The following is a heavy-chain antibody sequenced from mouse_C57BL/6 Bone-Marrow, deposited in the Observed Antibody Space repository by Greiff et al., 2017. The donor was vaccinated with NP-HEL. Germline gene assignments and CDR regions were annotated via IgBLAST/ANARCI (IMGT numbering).Heavy chain of an antibody. Sequence: EVKLMESGGGLVQSGRSLRLSCATSGFTFSDFYMEWVRQAPGKGLEWIAASRNKANDYTTEYSASVKGRFIVSRDTSQSILYLQMNALRAEDTAIFYCARDAGSSGYPFAYWGQGTLVTVSA. CDR2: SRNKANDYTT. V-gene: IGHV7-1*01. CDR3: ARDAGSSGYPFAY. D-gene: IGHD3-2*02. CDR1: GFTFSDFY. J-gene: IGHJ3*01.